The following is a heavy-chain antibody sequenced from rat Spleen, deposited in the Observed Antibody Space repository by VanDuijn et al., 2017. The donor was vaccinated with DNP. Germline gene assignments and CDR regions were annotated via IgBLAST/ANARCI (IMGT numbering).Heavy chain of an antibody. CDR1: GFTFSDYY. J-gene: IGHJ2*01. CDR2: LSYNGGTP. CDR3: TRGPIYYQTSYIPDY. Sequence: EVLLVESDGGLVQPGRSLKLSCAVSGFTFSDYYMAWVRQAPAKGLEWVATLSYNGGTPYYRDSVKGRFTISRDNAQSTLYLQMDSLRSEDTATYYCTRGPIYYQTSYIPDYWGQGVMVTVSS. V-gene: IGHV5-7*01. D-gene: IGHD1-2*01.